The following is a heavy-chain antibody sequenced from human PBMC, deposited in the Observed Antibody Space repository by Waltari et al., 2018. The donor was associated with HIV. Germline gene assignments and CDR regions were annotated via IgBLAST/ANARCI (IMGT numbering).Heavy chain of an antibody. D-gene: IGHD1-26*01. J-gene: IGHJ3*02. CDR1: GFTFSSYW. CDR2: INSDGSST. Sequence: EVQLVESGGGLVQPGGSLRLSCAASGFTFSSYWMHWVRQDPGKGLVWVSRINSDGSSTSYADSVKGRFTISRDNAKNTLYLQMNSLRAEDTAVYYCARDSGIGLDAFDIWGQGTMVTVSS. V-gene: IGHV3-74*01. CDR3: ARDSGIGLDAFDI.